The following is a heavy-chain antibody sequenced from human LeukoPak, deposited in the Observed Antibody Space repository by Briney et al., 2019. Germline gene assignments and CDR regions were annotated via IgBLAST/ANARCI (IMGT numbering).Heavy chain of an antibody. V-gene: IGHV3-21*01. D-gene: IGHD1-26*01. CDR1: GFTFSSYS. CDR2: ISSSSSYI. CDR3: ARKEWELHAFDI. Sequence: GGSLSLSCAASGFTFSSYSMNWVRQAPGKGLEWVSSISSSSSYIYYADSVKGRFTISRDNAKNSLYLQMNGLRAEDTAVYYCARKEWELHAFDIWGQGTMVTVSS. J-gene: IGHJ3*02.